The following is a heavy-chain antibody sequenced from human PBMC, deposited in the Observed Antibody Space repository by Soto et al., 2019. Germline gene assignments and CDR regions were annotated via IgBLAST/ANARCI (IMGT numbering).Heavy chain of an antibody. CDR1: GYSFADYW. CDR3: ARLSTSGSDY. Sequence: GESLKISCKGSGYSFADYWIGWVRQMPGKGLEWMGIIYLGDSDTRYSPSFQGQVTISADKSISTAYLQWGSLKASDTAMYYCARLSTSGSDYWGQGTLVTVSS. J-gene: IGHJ4*02. D-gene: IGHD3-10*01. V-gene: IGHV5-51*01. CDR2: IYLGDSDT.